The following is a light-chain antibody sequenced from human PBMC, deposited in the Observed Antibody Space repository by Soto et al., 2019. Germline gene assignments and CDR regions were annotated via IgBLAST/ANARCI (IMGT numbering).Light chain of an antibody. CDR1: QSISSW. CDR2: DAS. Sequence: DIQMTQSPSTLSASVGDRVTITCRASQSISSWLAWYQQKPGKAPKLLIYDASSLKSGVPSRFSGSGSGTEFTLTISSLQPDDFATYYCQQYSSYSWTFGQGTKVEIK. J-gene: IGKJ1*01. CDR3: QQYSSYSWT. V-gene: IGKV1-5*01.